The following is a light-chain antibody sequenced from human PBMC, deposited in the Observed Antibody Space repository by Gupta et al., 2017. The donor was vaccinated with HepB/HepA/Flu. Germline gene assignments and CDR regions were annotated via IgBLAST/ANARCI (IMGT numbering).Light chain of an antibody. J-gene: IGLJ2*01. CDR1: SSDVGGYNY. CDR2: DVT. Sequence: SALTQPASVSGSPGQSIAISCTGTSSDVGGYNYVSWSQQHPAKAPKLIIYDVTNRPSGVANRFSDSKSGNTASLTISALQAEDEADYYCSSYTSSRTVVFGGGTKLTVL. CDR3: SSYTSSRTVV. V-gene: IGLV2-14*01.